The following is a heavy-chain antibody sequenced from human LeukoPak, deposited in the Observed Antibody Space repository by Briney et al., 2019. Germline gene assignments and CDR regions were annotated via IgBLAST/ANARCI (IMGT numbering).Heavy chain of an antibody. J-gene: IGHJ4*02. CDR2: IRYDESNE. CDR1: GLTFSNYG. V-gene: IGHV3-30*02. CDR3: AKDRDVLLWFGESLIWDY. Sequence: PGESLRLSCAASGLTFSNYGMDWVRQAPGKGLEWVACIRYDESNEYYADSVKGRFTISRDNSKNTLYLQMNSLRAEDTAVYYCAKDRDVLLWFGESLIWDYWGQGSLVTVSS. D-gene: IGHD3-10*01.